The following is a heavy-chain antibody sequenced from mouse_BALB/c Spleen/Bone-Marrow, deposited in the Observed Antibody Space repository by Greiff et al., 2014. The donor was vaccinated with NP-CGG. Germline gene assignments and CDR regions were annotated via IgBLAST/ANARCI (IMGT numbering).Heavy chain of an antibody. D-gene: IGHD1-1*01. V-gene: IGHV1-15*01. CDR3: TVGDNCITTVVVDFDY. CDR2: IDPETGGT. Sequence: QVQLQQSGAELVRPGASVTLSCKASGYTFTDYEMHWVKQTPVHGLEWIGAIDPETGGTAYNQKFKGKATLTADKSSSTAYMELRSLTSKDSAVYYCTVGDNCITTVVVDFDYWGQGTTLTVSS. CDR1: GYTFTDYE. J-gene: IGHJ2*01.